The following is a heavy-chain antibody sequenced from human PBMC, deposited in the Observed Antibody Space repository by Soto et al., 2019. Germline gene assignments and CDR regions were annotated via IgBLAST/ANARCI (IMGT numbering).Heavy chain of an antibody. CDR2: ISYDGNVA. Sequence: QVQLVESGGGVVQPGRSLRLSCAASGFTFSSYGMHWVRQAPGKGLGWVTVISYDGNVAYYADSVKGRFTISRDNSKNTLYLQMNSLRTEDTAMYYCAKEGPSTNWYFDYWGQGTLVTVSS. CDR3: AKEGPSTNWYFDY. V-gene: IGHV3-30*18. D-gene: IGHD1-1*01. J-gene: IGHJ4*02. CDR1: GFTFSSYG.